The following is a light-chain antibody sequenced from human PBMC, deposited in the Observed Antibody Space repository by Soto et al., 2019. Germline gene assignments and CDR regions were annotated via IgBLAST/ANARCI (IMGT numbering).Light chain of an antibody. CDR1: QDISNW. CDR3: QQCNSYSYT. Sequence: DIQMTQSPSSVSASVGDRVTITCRASQDISNWLAWYQQKPGKAPKLLIHDASSLESGVPSRFSGSGFGTEFTLTISSLQPDDFATYYCQQCNSYSYTFGQGTKLEIK. J-gene: IGKJ2*01. CDR2: DAS. V-gene: IGKV1-5*01.